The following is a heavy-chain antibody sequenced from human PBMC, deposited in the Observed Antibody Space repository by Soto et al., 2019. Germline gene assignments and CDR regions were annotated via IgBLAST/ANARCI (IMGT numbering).Heavy chain of an antibody. Sequence: SEALSRTCTVSGGSISSYYWIWIRQPPGKGLEWIGYIYYSGSTNYNPSLKSRVTISVDTSKNQFSLKLSSVTAADTAVYYCARGPPPKWWFGELSRRYYGMDVWGQGTTVTVSS. CDR2: IYYSGST. CDR1: GGSISSYY. D-gene: IGHD3-10*01. V-gene: IGHV4-59*01. CDR3: ARGPPPKWWFGELSRRYYGMDV. J-gene: IGHJ6*02.